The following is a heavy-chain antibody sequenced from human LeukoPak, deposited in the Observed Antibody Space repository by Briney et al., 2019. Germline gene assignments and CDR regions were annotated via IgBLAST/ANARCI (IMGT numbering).Heavy chain of an antibody. D-gene: IGHD6-19*01. V-gene: IGHV3-7*01. CDR3: ARSGIAVSGFDY. J-gene: IGHJ4*02. Sequence: PGGSLRLSCAASGFTFTTYWMSWVRQAPGKGLEWVANIKQDGTEKYYVDSVKGRFTISRDNAKNSLYLQMNSLRAEDTAVYYCARSGIAVSGFDYWGQGTLVTVSS. CDR2: IKQDGTEK. CDR1: GFTFTTYW.